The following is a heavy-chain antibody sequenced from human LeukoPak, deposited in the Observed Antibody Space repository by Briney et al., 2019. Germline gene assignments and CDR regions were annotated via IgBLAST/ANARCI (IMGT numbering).Heavy chain of an antibody. D-gene: IGHD4-23*01. J-gene: IGHJ6*03. V-gene: IGHV4-34*01. Sequence: PSETLSLTCAVYGGSFSGYYWSWIRQPPGKGLEWIGEINHSGSTNYNPSLKSRVTISVDTSKNQFSLKLSSVTAADTAVYYCARRRRWYYCYMDVWGKGTTVTVSS. CDR2: INHSGST. CDR3: ARRRRWYYCYMDV. CDR1: GGSFSGYY.